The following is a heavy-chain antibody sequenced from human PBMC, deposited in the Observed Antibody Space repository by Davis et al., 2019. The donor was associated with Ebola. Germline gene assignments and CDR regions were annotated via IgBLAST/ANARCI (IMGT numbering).Heavy chain of an antibody. CDR2: IWYDGSNK. V-gene: IGHV3-33*01. D-gene: IGHD3-10*01. CDR3: ARELETYGSGSEDAFDI. CDR1: GFTFSSYG. Sequence: GESLKISCAASGFTFSSYGMHWVRQAPGKGLEWVAVIWYDGSNKYYADSVKGRFTISSDNAKNSLYLQMNSLRAEDTALYHCARELETYGSGSEDAFDIWGQGTMVTVSS. J-gene: IGHJ3*02.